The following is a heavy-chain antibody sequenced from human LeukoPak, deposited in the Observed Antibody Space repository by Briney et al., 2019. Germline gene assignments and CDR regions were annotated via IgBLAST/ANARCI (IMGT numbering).Heavy chain of an antibody. J-gene: IGHJ4*02. V-gene: IGHV3-21*04. CDR3: AKDWSGSPLDY. CDR1: GFTFSSYT. Sequence: GGSLRLSCAASGFTFSSYTMNWVRQAPGKGLEWVSSISSSSSYIYYADSVKGRFTISRDNAKNTLYLQMNSLRAEDTAVYYCAKDWSGSPLDYWGQGTLVTVSS. CDR2: ISSSSSYI. D-gene: IGHD1-26*01.